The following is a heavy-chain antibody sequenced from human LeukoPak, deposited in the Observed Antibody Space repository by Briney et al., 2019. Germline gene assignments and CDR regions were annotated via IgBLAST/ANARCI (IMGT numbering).Heavy chain of an antibody. Sequence: GGFLRLSCAASGFTFSSYAMRWVRQAPGKGLEWVSGINWNGGSTGYADSVKGRFTISRDNAKNSLYLQMNSLRAEDTALYYCARAVGFGLRYFDYWGQGTLVTVSS. V-gene: IGHV3-20*04. CDR1: GFTFSSYA. J-gene: IGHJ4*02. CDR3: ARAVGFGLRYFDY. CDR2: INWNGGST. D-gene: IGHD3-10*01.